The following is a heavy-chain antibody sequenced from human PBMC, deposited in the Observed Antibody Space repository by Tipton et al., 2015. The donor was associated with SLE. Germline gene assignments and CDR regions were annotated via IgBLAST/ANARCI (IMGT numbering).Heavy chain of an antibody. D-gene: IGHD3-22*01. V-gene: IGHV3-7*03. CDR3: ARASDMYYYDSSGSFDY. J-gene: IGHJ4*02. CDR1: GFTFSSYA. CDR2: IKQDGSEK. Sequence: GSLRLSCAASGFTFSSYAMSWVRQAPGKGLEWVANIKQDGSEKYYVDSVKGRFTISRDNAKNSLYLQMNSLRAEDTAVYYCARASDMYYYDSSGSFDYWGQGTLVTVSS.